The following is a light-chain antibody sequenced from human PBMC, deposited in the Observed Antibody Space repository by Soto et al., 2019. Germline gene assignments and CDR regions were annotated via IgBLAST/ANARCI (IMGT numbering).Light chain of an antibody. CDR1: SSNIGAGYD. Sequence: QSALTQPPSVSGAPGQRVTVSCTGSSSNIGAGYDVNWYQQLPGTAPKLLISLTNHRPSGVPDRFSGSKSGTSASLAITGLQAEDEADYYCQSYDLSLRGYVLGTGTKLTVL. V-gene: IGLV1-40*01. J-gene: IGLJ1*01. CDR2: LTN. CDR3: QSYDLSLRGYV.